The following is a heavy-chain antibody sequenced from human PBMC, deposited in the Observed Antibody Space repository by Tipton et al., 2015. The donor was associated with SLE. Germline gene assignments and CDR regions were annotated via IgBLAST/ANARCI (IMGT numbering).Heavy chain of an antibody. CDR3: ARSHSSGRDYYYYMDV. V-gene: IGHV4-59*01. Sequence: TLSLTCTVSGGSISRYYWSWIRQPPGRGLEWIGYIYDSGSTSYSPSLKSRVTISVDTSKNQFSLRLNSVTAADTAVYYCARSHSSGRDYYYYMDVWGNGTTVTVS. J-gene: IGHJ6*03. CDR2: IYDSGST. D-gene: IGHD6-19*01. CDR1: GGSISRYY.